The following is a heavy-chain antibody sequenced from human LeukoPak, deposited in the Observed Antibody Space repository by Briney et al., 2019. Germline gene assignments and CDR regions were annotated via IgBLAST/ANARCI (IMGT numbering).Heavy chain of an antibody. V-gene: IGHV4-34*01. D-gene: IGHD6-6*01. CDR2: INHSGST. J-gene: IGHJ5*02. Sequence: SETLSLTCAVYGGSFGGYYWSWIRQPPGKGLEWIGEINHSGSTNYNPSLKSRVTISVDTSKNQFSLKLSSVTAADTAVYYCAIRVSFFDPWGQGTLVTVSS. CDR1: GGSFGGYY. CDR3: AIRVSFFDP.